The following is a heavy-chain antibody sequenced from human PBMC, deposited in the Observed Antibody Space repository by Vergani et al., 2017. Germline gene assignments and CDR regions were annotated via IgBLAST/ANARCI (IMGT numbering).Heavy chain of an antibody. CDR2: IYYSGST. Sequence: QVQLQESGPGLVKPSQTLSLTCTVSGGSISSGGYYWSWIRQHPGKGLEWIVYIYYSGSTYYNPSLKSRVTISVDTSKNQFSLKLSSVTAADTAVYYCAREEVGYSGYASLDYWGQGTLVTVSS. CDR1: GGSISSGGYY. V-gene: IGHV4-31*03. CDR3: AREEVGYSGYASLDY. J-gene: IGHJ4*02. D-gene: IGHD5-12*01.